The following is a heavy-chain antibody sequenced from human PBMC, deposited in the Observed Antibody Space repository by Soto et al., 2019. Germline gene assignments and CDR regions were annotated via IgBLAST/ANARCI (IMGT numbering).Heavy chain of an antibody. J-gene: IGHJ4*02. CDR2: LYWNDDE. Sequence: QITLRESGPTLVKPTQTLTLSCTLPGFSINTGGVGVGWIRQPPGKAPEWLALLYWNDDEWYSPSLRSRLSVSQDATANRVVLTMTHLDPTDTGTYYCAKRRAISNKLFFDHWGQGALVTVSS. D-gene: IGHD4-4*01. V-gene: IGHV2-5*01. CDR1: GFSINTGGVG. CDR3: AKRRAISNKLFFDH.